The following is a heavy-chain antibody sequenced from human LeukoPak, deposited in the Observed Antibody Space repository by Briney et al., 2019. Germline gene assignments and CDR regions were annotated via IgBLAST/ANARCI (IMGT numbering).Heavy chain of an antibody. CDR3: ARGSSGYSY. V-gene: IGHV3-7*01. D-gene: IGHD3-22*01. CDR1: GFTFSGYG. CDR2: IKQDGSEI. Sequence: GGSLRLSCAASGFTFSGYGMSWVRQAPGKGLEWVASIKQDGSEIRYVGSVKGRFTISRDNAKNSLYLQMDSLRAEDTAVYYCARGSSGYSYWGQGTMVTVSS. J-gene: IGHJ3*01.